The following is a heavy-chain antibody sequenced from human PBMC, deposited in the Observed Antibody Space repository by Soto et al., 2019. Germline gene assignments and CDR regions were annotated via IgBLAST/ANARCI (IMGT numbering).Heavy chain of an antibody. CDR2: IYPGDSDT. Sequence: GCVSQMEGRGLGWVGIIYPGDSDTRYSPSVQGQVTISGDKSISPAYLQWSSLKASDTAMYYCARHGIQLQHHYYYGMAVWGQRTTVTVSS. J-gene: IGHJ6*02. CDR3: ARHGIQLQHHYYYGMAV. D-gene: IGHD5-18*01. V-gene: IGHV5-51*01.